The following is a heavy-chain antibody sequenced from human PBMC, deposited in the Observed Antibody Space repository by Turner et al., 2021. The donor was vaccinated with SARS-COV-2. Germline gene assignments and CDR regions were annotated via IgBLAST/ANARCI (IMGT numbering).Heavy chain of an antibody. D-gene: IGHD3-22*01. V-gene: IGHV3-9*01. CDR1: GFTFDGYA. Sequence: EVQLVESGGGLVQPGGSLRLSCAASGFTFDGYAMHWVRGAPGKRREGVSGIRGNSDSIGNAGSVKGRFTISRDNAKNSLYLQMNSLRAEDTDVYDCSRDPWYYDSSGWPPSDYWGQGTLVTVSS. J-gene: IGHJ4*02. CDR3: SRDPWYYDSSGWPPSDY. CDR2: IRGNSDSI.